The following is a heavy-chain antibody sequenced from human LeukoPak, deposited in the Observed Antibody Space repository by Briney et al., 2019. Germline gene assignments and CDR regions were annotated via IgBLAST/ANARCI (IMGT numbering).Heavy chain of an antibody. D-gene: IGHD2-8*01. V-gene: IGHV1-46*01. J-gene: IGHJ1*01. CDR1: GGTFSSYA. CDR3: ARAGYVAMVYAILAVAEYFQH. Sequence: ASVKVSCKASGGTFSSYAISWVRQAPGQGLEWMGIINPSGGSTSYAQKFQGRVTMTRDTSTSTVYMELSSLRSEDTAVYYCARAGYVAMVYAILAVAEYFQHWGQGTLVTVSS. CDR2: INPSGGST.